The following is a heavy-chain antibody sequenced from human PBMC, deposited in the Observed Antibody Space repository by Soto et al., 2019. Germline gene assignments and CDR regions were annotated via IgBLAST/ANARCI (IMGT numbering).Heavy chain of an antibody. CDR3: ARINLGNNWFDP. CDR2: IYYSGST. V-gene: IGHV4-39*01. Sequence: PSETLSLTCTVSDGYISSRSYYWGWIRQPPGKGLEWIGSIYYSGSTYYNPSLKSRVTISVDTSKNQFSLKLSSVTAADTAVYYCARINLGNNWFDPWGQGTLVTVS. J-gene: IGHJ5*02. D-gene: IGHD1-26*01. CDR1: DGYISSRSYY.